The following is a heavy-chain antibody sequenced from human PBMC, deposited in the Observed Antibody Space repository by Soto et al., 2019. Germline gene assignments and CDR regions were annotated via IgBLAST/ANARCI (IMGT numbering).Heavy chain of an antibody. V-gene: IGHV4-4*07. J-gene: IGHJ5*02. CDR3: VASLAASGLNWLDP. CDR1: GGSISEKY. D-gene: IGHD6-13*01. CDR2: IFANGHT. Sequence: ETLSLTCIVSGGSISEKYWNWVRQPPGKGLEWIGLIFANGHTDYNPSLKSRVTMSVDASKNQFSLRLTSMTAADTAVYYCVASLAASGLNWLDPWGRGTLVTVSS.